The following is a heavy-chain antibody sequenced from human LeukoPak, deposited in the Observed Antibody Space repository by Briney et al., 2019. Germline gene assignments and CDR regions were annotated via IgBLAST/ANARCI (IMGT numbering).Heavy chain of an antibody. CDR2: IYYSGST. Sequence: SETLSLTCTVSGGSISSSSYYWGWIRQPPGKGLEWIGSIYYSGSTYYNPSLKSRVTISEDTSKNQFSLKLSSVTAADTAVYYCARSQVPYFDYWGQGTLVTVSS. CDR1: GGSISSSSYY. V-gene: IGHV4-39*07. CDR3: ARSQVPYFDY. J-gene: IGHJ4*02.